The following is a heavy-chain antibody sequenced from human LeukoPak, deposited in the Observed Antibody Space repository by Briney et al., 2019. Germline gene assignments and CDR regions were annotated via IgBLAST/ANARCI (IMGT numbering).Heavy chain of an antibody. CDR3: ARAQAVAGTGGFDP. CDR1: GLTFSSHW. Sequence: GGSLRLPCAASGLTFSSHWVHWVRQAPGKGLVWVSRITNDGSSTTYADSVKGRFTISRDNAKNTLYLQMNSLRDEDTAIYYCARAQAVAGTGGFDPWGQGTLVTVSS. CDR2: ITNDGSST. V-gene: IGHV3-74*01. D-gene: IGHD6-19*01. J-gene: IGHJ5*02.